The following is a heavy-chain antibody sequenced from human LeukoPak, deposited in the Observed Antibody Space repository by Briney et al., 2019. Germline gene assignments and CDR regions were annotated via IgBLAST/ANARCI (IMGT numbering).Heavy chain of an antibody. J-gene: IGHJ3*02. CDR1: GYSFTSYW. D-gene: IGHD3-22*01. CDR2: IYSGDSDT. V-gene: IGHV5-51*01. CDR3: ARLPPYYYDSSGYSPLAAFDI. Sequence: GESLKISCKGSGYSFTSYWIGWVRQMPGEGLEWMGIIYSGDSDTRYSPSFQGQVTISADKSISTAYLQWSSLKASDTAMYYCARLPPYYYDSSGYSPLAAFDIWGQGTMVTVSS.